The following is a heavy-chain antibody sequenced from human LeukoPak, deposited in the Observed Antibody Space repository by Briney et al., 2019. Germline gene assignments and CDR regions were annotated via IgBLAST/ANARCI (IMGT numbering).Heavy chain of an antibody. Sequence: GGSLRLSCVASGFTFSNSWVSWVRQAPGKGLEWVTNMKPDGSEKYYVDSVKGRFTISRDNAKNSLYLQMNSLRAEDTAVYYCARDSAGFDYWGQGALVTVSS. CDR3: ARDSAGFDY. CDR1: GFTFSNSW. V-gene: IGHV3-7*01. D-gene: IGHD6-13*01. J-gene: IGHJ4*02. CDR2: MKPDGSEK.